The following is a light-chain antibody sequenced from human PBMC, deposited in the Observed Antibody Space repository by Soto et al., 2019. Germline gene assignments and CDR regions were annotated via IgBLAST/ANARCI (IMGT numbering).Light chain of an antibody. CDR3: KQYNSYTT. Sequence: DIQMTQSPSTLSASVGDRVTITCRASQSISSWLAWYQQKPGKAPKLLIYYASSLESGVPSRFSGSGSGTEFTLTISSLQHDDFAAYYCKQYNSYTTFGQGTRLEIK. CDR2: YAS. V-gene: IGKV1-5*01. J-gene: IGKJ5*01. CDR1: QSISSW.